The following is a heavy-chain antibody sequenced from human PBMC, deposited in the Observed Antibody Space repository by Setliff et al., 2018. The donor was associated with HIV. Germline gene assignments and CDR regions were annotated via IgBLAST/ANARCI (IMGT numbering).Heavy chain of an antibody. D-gene: IGHD1-1*01. J-gene: IGHJ4*02. Sequence: ASVKVSCKASGYTFTGYYLHWVRQAPGQGLEGMGRSNPHNGVTFYGQTFQGRVTMTRDTSIMTAYMELDRLTYDDTAVYYCASFRGTGTTRSLDHFDYWGQGTLVTVSS. V-gene: IGHV1-2*06. CDR2: SNPHNGVT. CDR1: GYTFTGYY. CDR3: ASFRGTGTTRSLDHFDY.